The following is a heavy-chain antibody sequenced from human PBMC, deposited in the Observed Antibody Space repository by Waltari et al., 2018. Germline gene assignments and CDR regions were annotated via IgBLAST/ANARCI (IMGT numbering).Heavy chain of an antibody. J-gene: IGHJ3*01. CDR3: ATLGAYFGAFDV. CDR1: GFIVSSNY. CDR2: IYAGGGS. D-gene: IGHD3-9*01. Sequence: EVQLVETGGGLIQPGGSLRLSCAVSGFIVSSNYMSWVRQAPGKGLEWVSVIYAGGGSYSADSVRGRFTISRDNSKNTLYLEMNTLRADDTAVYYCATLGAYFGAFDVWGQGTMVTVSS. V-gene: IGHV3-53*02.